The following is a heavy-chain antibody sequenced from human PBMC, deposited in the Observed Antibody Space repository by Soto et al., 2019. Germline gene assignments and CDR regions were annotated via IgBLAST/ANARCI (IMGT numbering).Heavy chain of an antibody. D-gene: IGHD2-8*01. CDR2: ISFDGNTE. V-gene: IGHV3-30*18. CDR3: AKDFYMYLTGGLDV. Sequence: QVQLVESGGGVVQPGRSLRLSCLASGFTFSDSGFHWVRQAPGKGLEWVALISFDGNTENSADSVQGRFTISRDNSKNTLYLQINSLKPDDTAVYYCAKDFYMYLTGGLDVWGQGKTFPVSS. J-gene: IGHJ6*02. CDR1: GFTFSDSG.